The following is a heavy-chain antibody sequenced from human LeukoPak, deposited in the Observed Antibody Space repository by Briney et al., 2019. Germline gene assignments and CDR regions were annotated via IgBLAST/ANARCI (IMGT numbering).Heavy chain of an antibody. Sequence: PSETLSLTCALYGWSFNDYYWNWLRQPPGKGLEWIGEINARGDTNYNPSLKSRVTISVDTSKKQFSLRLTSMIAADTALYYCARGQVPAARGYNWFDPWGQGTLVTVSS. CDR3: ARGQVPAARGYNWFDP. V-gene: IGHV4-34*01. CDR1: GWSFNDYY. D-gene: IGHD2-2*01. CDR2: INARGDT. J-gene: IGHJ5*02.